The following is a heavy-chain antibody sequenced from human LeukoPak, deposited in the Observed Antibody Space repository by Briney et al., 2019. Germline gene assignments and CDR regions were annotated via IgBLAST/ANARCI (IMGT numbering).Heavy chain of an antibody. CDR3: AKKVGSSNCYVGFDY. V-gene: IGHV3-23*01. CDR1: GFTFSSYA. J-gene: IGHJ4*02. CDR2: ISGSGGTT. D-gene: IGHD6-19*01. Sequence: GGSLRLSCAASGFTFSSYAMSWVRQAPGKGLEWVSVISGSGGTTYYADSVKGRFTISRDNSKNTLDLQMNSLRVEDMAVYYCAKKVGSSNCYVGFDYWGQGTLITVSS.